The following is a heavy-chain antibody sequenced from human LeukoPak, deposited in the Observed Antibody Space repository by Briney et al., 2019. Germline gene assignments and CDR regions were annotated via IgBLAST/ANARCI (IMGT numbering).Heavy chain of an antibody. CDR1: GGSISSGSYS. V-gene: IGHV4-61*02. CDR3: ARPLYSGSYQDAFDN. J-gene: IGHJ3*02. Sequence: SETLSLTCTVSGGSISSGSYSWSWIRQPAGKGLEWIGRIYTSGSTNYNPSLKSRVTISVDTSKNQFSLNLSSVTAADTAVYYCARPLYSGSYQDAFDNWGQGTMVTVSS. CDR2: IYTSGST. D-gene: IGHD1-26*01.